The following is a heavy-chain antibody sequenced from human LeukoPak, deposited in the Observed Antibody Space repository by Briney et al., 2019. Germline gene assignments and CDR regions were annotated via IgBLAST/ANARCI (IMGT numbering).Heavy chain of an antibody. CDR2: INPNSGGT. J-gene: IGHJ5*02. D-gene: IGHD5-12*01. V-gene: IGHV1-2*02. Sequence: GASVKVSCKASGHTFTGYYMHWVRQAPGQGLEWMGWINPNSGGTNYAQKFQGRVTMTRDTSISTAYMELSRLRSDDTAVYYCARDRGYDFPNWFDPWGQGTLVTVSS. CDR3: ARDRGYDFPNWFDP. CDR1: GHTFTGYY.